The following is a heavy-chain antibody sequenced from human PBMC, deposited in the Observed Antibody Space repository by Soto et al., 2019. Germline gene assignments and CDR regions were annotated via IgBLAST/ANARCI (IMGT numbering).Heavy chain of an antibody. CDR1: GGSISSSSYY. Sequence: TSETLSLTCTVSGGSISSSSYYWGWIRQPPGKGLEWIGSIYYSGSTYYNPSLKSRVTISVDTSKNQFSLKLGSVTAADTAVYYCATQGRTVESGAPNWFDPWGQGTLVTVSS. CDR2: IYYSGST. V-gene: IGHV4-39*01. CDR3: ATQGRTVESGAPNWFDP. J-gene: IGHJ5*02. D-gene: IGHD3-3*01.